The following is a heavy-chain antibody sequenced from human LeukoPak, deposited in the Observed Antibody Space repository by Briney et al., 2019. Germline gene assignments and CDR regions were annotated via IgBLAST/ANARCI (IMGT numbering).Heavy chain of an antibody. V-gene: IGHV1-8*01. J-gene: IGHJ6*03. Sequence: ASVKISCKASGYTFTSYDINWVRQATGLGLEWMGWMNPNSGNTGYAQKFQGRVTMTRNTSISTAYMELSSLRSEDTAVYYCARAGGTYGIWFGELAYYYYMDVWGKGTTVTVSS. CDR3: ARAGGTYGIWFGELAYYYYMDV. CDR1: GYTFTSYD. CDR2: MNPNSGNT. D-gene: IGHD3-10*01.